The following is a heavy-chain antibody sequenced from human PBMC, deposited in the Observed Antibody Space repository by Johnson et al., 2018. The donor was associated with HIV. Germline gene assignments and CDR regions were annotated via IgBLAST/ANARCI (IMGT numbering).Heavy chain of an antibody. CDR1: GFTFSSYG. J-gene: IGHJ3*02. CDR2: IRHDGSNK. Sequence: QVQLVESGGALVQPGRSLRLSCVASGFTFSSYGMHWVRQAPGKGLEWVAFIRHDGSNKYYAASVKGRFNISRDNSKNTLYLQMNSLRAEDTAVYYLARDRSLWFRELWPRDAFDMWGQGTKITVSS. CDR3: ARDRSLWFRELWPRDAFDM. V-gene: IGHV3-30*02. D-gene: IGHD3-10*01.